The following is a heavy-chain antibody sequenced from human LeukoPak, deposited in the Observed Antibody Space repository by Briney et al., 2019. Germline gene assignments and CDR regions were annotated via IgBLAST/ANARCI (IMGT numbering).Heavy chain of an antibody. D-gene: IGHD3-22*01. CDR2: IYTSGST. Sequence: SETLSLTCTVSGGSISSGSYYWSWIRQPAGKGLEWIGRIYTSGSTNYNPSLRSRVTISVDTSKNQFSLKLSSVTAADTAVYYCARDASDYYDSSGYSHFDYWGQGTLVTVSS. CDR3: ARDASDYYDSSGYSHFDY. J-gene: IGHJ4*02. CDR1: GGSISSGSYY. V-gene: IGHV4-61*02.